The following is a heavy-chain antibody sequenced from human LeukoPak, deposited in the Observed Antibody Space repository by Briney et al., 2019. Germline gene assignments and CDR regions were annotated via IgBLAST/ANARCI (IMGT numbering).Heavy chain of an antibody. D-gene: IGHD3-10*01. Sequence: KPSQTLSLTCIISGASISNDGYYWNWVRQLPGKGLEWIGYIYYSGATTYKSSLKSRVTILVDTSKNQFSLGLSSVTAADTAVYYCARGRYYGFSGDSWGRGILVTVSS. CDR2: IYYSGAT. V-gene: IGHV4-31*03. J-gene: IGHJ4*02. CDR1: GASISNDGYY. CDR3: ARGRYYGFSGDS.